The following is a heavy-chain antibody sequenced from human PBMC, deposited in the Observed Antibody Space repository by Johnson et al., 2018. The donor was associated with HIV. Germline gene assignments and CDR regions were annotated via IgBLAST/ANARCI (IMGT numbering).Heavy chain of an antibody. Sequence: VQLVESGGGLVKPGGSLRLSCAASRFTFSNAWMSWVRQAPGKGLEWVGRIKSKTDGGKTDYAAPVKGRFTISRDDSKNMLYLQMKSLKTEDTAVYYCTTVTVTYRTFDIWGQGTMVTISS. J-gene: IGHJ3*02. CDR2: IKSKTDGGKT. V-gene: IGHV3-15*01. CDR1: RFTFSNAW. D-gene: IGHD4-17*01. CDR3: TTVTVTYRTFDI.